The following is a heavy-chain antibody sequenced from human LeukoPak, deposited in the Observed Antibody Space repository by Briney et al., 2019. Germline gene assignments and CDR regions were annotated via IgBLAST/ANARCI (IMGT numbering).Heavy chain of an antibody. D-gene: IGHD3-16*01. CDR3: ARVGSYYYYYMDV. CDR1: GGSISSGDYY. V-gene: IGHV4-30-4*01. CDR2: IYYSGST. J-gene: IGHJ6*03. Sequence: SETLSLTCTVSGGSISSGDYYWSWIRQPPGKGLEWIGYIYYSGSTYYNPSLKSRVTISVDTSKNQFSLKLSSVTAADTAVYYCARVGSYYYYYMDVWGKGTTVTVSS.